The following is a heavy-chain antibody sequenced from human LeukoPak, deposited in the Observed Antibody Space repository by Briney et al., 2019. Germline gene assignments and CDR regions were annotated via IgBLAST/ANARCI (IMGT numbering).Heavy chain of an antibody. CDR1: GGSFSGYY. V-gene: IGHV4-59*01. CDR3: ARERVRIAVAGAFDY. CDR2: IYHSGST. J-gene: IGHJ4*02. D-gene: IGHD6-19*01. Sequence: PSETLSLTCAVYGGSFSGYYWSWIRQPPGKGLEWIGYIYHSGSTNYNPSLKSRVTISVDTSKNQFSLKLSSVTAADTAVYYCARERVRIAVAGAFDYWGQGTLVTVSS.